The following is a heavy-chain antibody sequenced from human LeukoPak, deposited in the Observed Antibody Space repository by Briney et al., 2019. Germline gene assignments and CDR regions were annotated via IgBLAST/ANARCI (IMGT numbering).Heavy chain of an antibody. Sequence: SGPTLVNPTQTFTLTCTFFGFSLTTNTVGVGWVGQTPPKDLDTLALLYCNDDNRITTSMKNRLTSTKDTSKNQVVLTMTAMDPVDTATYSCAYRLRSDSSGRPWENWGQGTLVTVSS. J-gene: IGHJ4*02. V-gene: IGHV2-5*01. CDR2: LYCNDDN. D-gene: IGHD3-22*01. CDR3: AYRLRSDSSGRPWEN. CDR1: GFSLTTNTVG.